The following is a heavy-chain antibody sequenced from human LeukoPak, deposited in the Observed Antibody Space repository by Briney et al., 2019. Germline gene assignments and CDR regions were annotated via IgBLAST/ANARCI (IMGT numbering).Heavy chain of an antibody. V-gene: IGHV3-74*03. J-gene: IGHJ6*03. CDR3: ARDVNSLGLGSYMDV. CDR2: TNTDGSST. CDR1: GFTFSTYR. D-gene: IGHD3-10*01. Sequence: GGSLRLSCGTSGFTFSTYRMHWVRQGPGKGLVWVSLTNTDGSSTKYADSVKGRFTISRDNAKNTLYLQMNSLTAEDTAVYYCARDVNSLGLGSYMDVWGRGTTVIVSS.